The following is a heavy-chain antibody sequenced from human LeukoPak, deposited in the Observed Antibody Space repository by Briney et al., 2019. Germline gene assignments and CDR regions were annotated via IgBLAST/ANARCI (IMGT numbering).Heavy chain of an antibody. V-gene: IGHV3-23*01. D-gene: IGHD2-21*02. CDR2: ISGSGGT. Sequence: PGGSLRLSCAASGFTFGSYAMSWVRQAPGKGLEWVSAISGSGGTYYADSVKGRFTVSRDNSKNTLYLQMNSLRAEDTAVYYCAKDVSGCGGGCYILWGQGALVTVSS. CDR3: AKDVSGCGGGCYIL. J-gene: IGHJ4*02. CDR1: GFTFGSYA.